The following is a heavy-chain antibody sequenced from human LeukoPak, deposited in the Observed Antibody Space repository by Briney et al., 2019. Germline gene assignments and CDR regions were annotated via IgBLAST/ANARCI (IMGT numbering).Heavy chain of an antibody. CDR2: IYSNGRT. CDR1: GVSISNYY. V-gene: IGHV4-4*07. D-gene: IGHD1/OR15-1a*01. Sequence: SETLSLTCPVSGVSISNYYWSWIRQPAGKGREWIGRIYSNGRTDYKPPLNSRVTMSVDTSKTRFSLKVTSVTVADTAVYFCARDISSSSTWNNLDNWGQGTLVTVSS. CDR3: ARDISSSSTWNNLDN. J-gene: IGHJ4*02.